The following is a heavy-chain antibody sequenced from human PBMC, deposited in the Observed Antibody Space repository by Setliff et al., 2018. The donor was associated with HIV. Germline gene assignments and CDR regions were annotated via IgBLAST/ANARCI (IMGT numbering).Heavy chain of an antibody. CDR1: GFTFSNYA. CDR2: ISGSGDTT. D-gene: IGHD6-6*01. CDR3: ARVWAMQQVVPGY. Sequence: GGSLRLSCAASGFTFSNYAMTWVRQAPGKGLEWVSGISGSGDTTNYADSVKGRFTISRDNSKNTLYLQMNSLRVDDTAVYYCARVWAMQQVVPGYWGQGALVTVSS. V-gene: IGHV3-23*01. J-gene: IGHJ4*02.